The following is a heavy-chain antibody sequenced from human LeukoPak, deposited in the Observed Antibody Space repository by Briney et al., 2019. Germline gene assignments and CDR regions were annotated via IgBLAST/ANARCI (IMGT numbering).Heavy chain of an antibody. CDR1: GFTFSSNT. CDR2: ISSSSSYI. D-gene: IGHD3-22*01. V-gene: IGHV3-21*04. Sequence: PGGSLRLSCAASGFTFSSNTMNWVRQAPGKGLEWVSFISSSSSYIYYADSVKGRFTISRDNAKNTLYLQMNSLRAEDTAVYYCARRTYYYDSGYDAFDIWGQGTMVTVSS. J-gene: IGHJ3*02. CDR3: ARRTYYYDSGYDAFDI.